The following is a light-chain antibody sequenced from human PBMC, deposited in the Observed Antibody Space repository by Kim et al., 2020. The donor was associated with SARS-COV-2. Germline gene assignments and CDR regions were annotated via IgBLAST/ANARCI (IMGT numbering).Light chain of an antibody. V-gene: IGLV3-19*01. Sequence: SSELTQDPAVSVALGQTVRITCQGDSLRRYYASWYQQKPGQAPVLVISGKNNRPSGIPDRFSGSSSGNTASLTIPGAQAEDEADYYCNSRDSSGNHLVFG. CDR1: SLRRYY. CDR2: GKN. J-gene: IGLJ1*01. CDR3: NSRDSSGNHLV.